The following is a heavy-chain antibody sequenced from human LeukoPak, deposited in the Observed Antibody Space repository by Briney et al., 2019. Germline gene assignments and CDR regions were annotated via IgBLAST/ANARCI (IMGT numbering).Heavy chain of an antibody. Sequence: GGSLRLYCAASGFTSGSHWMSWVRQAPGKGLEWVADINQDGSDKHYVDSVKGRFTISRDNAESSLYLQVNSLRAEDTAVYYCVRDPRSFHFWGQGTLVTVSS. V-gene: IGHV3-7*01. D-gene: IGHD3-16*02. CDR2: INQDGSDK. CDR3: VRDPRSFHF. CDR1: GFTSGSHW. J-gene: IGHJ1*01.